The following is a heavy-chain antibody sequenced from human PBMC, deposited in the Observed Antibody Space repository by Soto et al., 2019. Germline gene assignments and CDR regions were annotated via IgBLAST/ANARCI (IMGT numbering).Heavy chain of an antibody. V-gene: IGHV3-11*01. J-gene: IGHJ4*02. CDR2: ISSSGSTI. CDR1: GFTFSDYY. CDR3: ARDEAYCGGDCYSAIGLFDY. D-gene: IGHD2-21*02. Sequence: QVQLAESGGGLVKPGGSLRLSCAASGFTFSDYYMSWIRQAPGKGLEWVSYISSSGSTIYYADSVKGRFTISRDNAKNSLYLQMNSLRAEDTAVYYCARDEAYCGGDCYSAIGLFDYWGQGTLVTVSS.